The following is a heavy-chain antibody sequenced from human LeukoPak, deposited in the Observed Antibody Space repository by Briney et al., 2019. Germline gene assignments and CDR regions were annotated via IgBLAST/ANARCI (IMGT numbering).Heavy chain of an antibody. CDR3: AKLGYGDYERTFDY. D-gene: IGHD4-17*01. J-gene: IGHJ4*02. CDR1: GFTFTSYA. Sequence: PGGSLRLSCSVSGFTFTSYAMSWVRQAPGKGLEWVLAIGAADGVALYADSVKGRFTISRDTSNNTLYLQMNSLRVEDTALHYCAKLGYGDYERTFDYWGQGTLVTVSS. V-gene: IGHV3-23*01. CDR2: IGAADGVA.